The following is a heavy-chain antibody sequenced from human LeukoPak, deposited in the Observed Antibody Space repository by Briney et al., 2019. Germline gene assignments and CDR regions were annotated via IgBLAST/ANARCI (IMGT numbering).Heavy chain of an antibody. Sequence: TSETLSLSCTVSGGSMSGSTYFWGWIRQPPGKGLEWIATITYTGTTYYNSSLKSRVTTSVDTSKNQFTLQLNSVTAADTAVYYCARHIVAVAAADPSDYWGQGTLVTVSS. J-gene: IGHJ4*02. CDR3: ARHIVAVAAADPSDY. CDR2: ITYTGTT. D-gene: IGHD6-19*01. CDR1: GGSMSGSTYF. V-gene: IGHV4-39*01.